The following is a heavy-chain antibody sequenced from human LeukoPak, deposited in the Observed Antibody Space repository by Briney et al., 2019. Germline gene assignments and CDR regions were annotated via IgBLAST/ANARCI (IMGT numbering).Heavy chain of an antibody. Sequence: SETLSLTCTVSNGSISSDTYFWSWIRQPAGKGLEWIGRMSSSGLSTYNPSLKSRVAISLDTSMNQFSLKLTSVTAADTAVYYCARSMVRGYMDVWGKGTTVTISS. CDR1: NGSISSDTYF. D-gene: IGHD3-10*01. CDR2: MSSSGLS. V-gene: IGHV4-61*02. CDR3: ARSMVRGYMDV. J-gene: IGHJ6*03.